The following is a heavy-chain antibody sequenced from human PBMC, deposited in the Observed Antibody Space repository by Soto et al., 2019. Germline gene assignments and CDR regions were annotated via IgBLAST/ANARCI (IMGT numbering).Heavy chain of an antibody. J-gene: IGHJ5*02. CDR3: ARDSHDNSTYLSNWFDP. Sequence: QVQLQESGPGLVKPSQTLSLTCTVSGGSISSGDYYWSWIRQPPGKGLEWIGYIYYSGSTYYNPSLKSSDTIFVDTSKNQFSLKLSSVTAADTAVYYCARDSHDNSTYLSNWFDPWGQGTLVTVSS. CDR1: GGSISSGDYY. V-gene: IGHV4-30-4*01. D-gene: IGHD4-4*01. CDR2: IYYSGST.